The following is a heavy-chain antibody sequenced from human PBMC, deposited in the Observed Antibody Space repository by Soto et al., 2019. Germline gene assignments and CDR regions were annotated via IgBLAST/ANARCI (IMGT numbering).Heavy chain of an antibody. CDR3: AKDAGKLLWFGESIFDY. CDR1: GFTFSSYG. CDR2: ISYDGSNK. Sequence: GGSLRLSCAASGFTFSSYGMHWVRQAPGKGLEWVAVISYDGSNKYYADSVKGRFTISRDNSKNTLYLQMNSLRAEDTAVCYCAKDAGKLLWFGESIFDYWGQGTLVTVSS. D-gene: IGHD3-10*01. V-gene: IGHV3-30*18. J-gene: IGHJ4*02.